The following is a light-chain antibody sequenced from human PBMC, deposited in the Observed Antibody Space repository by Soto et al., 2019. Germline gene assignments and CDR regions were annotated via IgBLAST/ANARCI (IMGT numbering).Light chain of an antibody. V-gene: IGKV2D-29*02. Sequence: DVVMTQTPLSLSVAPGQPASISCKSSQSLLHITGETFLFWYLQKPGQSPQLLIYEVSTRVSGVPDRFSGSGSGTDFTLEISRVETDDVGIYCCMQSTQLPTTFGQGTRMEIK. CDR2: EVS. CDR3: MQSTQLPTT. J-gene: IGKJ5*01. CDR1: QSLLHITGETF.